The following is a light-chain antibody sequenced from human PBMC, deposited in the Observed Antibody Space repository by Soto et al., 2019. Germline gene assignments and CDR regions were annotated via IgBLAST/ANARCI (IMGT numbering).Light chain of an antibody. Sequence: DIQMTPSPSSLSASVGDRVTIPCQAGQSISTYLNWYQQNLGKAPKFLIYSASSLQSGVPSRFSGSRSGTDVTLTISSLQPEEDETDYCQQRYSNSITFGQGTQVDIK. V-gene: IGKV1-39*01. CDR3: QQRYSNSIT. CDR1: QSISTY. CDR2: SAS. J-gene: IGKJ5*01.